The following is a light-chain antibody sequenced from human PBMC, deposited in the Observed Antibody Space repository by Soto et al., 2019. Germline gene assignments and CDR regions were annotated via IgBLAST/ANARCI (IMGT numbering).Light chain of an antibody. Sequence: QSAPTQPPSASGSPGQSVTISCAGTSSDVGGYNFVSWYQHHPGKAPKLMIYEVTKRPSGVPDRFSGSKSGNTASLTVAGLQTEDEADYYCSSDAGSNTLVFGGGTKVTVL. CDR1: SSDVGGYNF. CDR2: EVT. V-gene: IGLV2-8*01. J-gene: IGLJ3*02. CDR3: SSDAGSNTLV.